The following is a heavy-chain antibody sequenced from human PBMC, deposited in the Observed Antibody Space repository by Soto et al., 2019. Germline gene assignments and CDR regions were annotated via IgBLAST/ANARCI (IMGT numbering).Heavy chain of an antibody. CDR3: ARHFDSSGYAMNWFDP. CDR1: GGSISRYY. D-gene: IGHD3-22*01. J-gene: IGHJ5*02. V-gene: IGHV4-59*08. CDR2: IYYSGST. Sequence: TLSLTCTVSGGSISRYYWSRIRQPPGKGLEWIGYIYYSGSTNYNPSLKSRVTISVDTSKNQFSLRLSSVTAADTAVYYCARHFDSSGYAMNWFDPWGQGTLVTVSS.